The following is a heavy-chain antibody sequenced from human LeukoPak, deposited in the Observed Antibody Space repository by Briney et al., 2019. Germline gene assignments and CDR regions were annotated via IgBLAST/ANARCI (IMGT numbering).Heavy chain of an antibody. CDR1: GGSISSYY. V-gene: IGHV4-4*07. CDR3: ARGIRHYGYYYYYMDV. J-gene: IGHJ6*03. D-gene: IGHD4-17*01. CDR2: IYTSGST. Sequence: PSETLSLTCTVSGGSISSYYWSWIRQPAGKGLEWIGRIYTSGSTNYNPSLKSRVTISVDTSKNQFSLKLSSVTAADTAVYYCARGIRHYGYYYYYMDVWGKGTTVTVSS.